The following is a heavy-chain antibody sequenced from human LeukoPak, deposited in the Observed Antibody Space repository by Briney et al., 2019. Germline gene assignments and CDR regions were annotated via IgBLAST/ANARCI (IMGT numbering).Heavy chain of an antibody. J-gene: IGHJ4*02. D-gene: IGHD6-19*01. CDR2: LRYDGRNQ. CDR3: AKDPVAGAPAYYFDK. CDR1: GFTFNSYG. Sequence: GGSLRLSCVASGFTFNSYGMNWVRQAPGKGLEWVSFLRYDGRNQHYADSVGGRFTISRDNPNNTLYLQMNSLRPEDTAVYYCAKDPVAGAPAYYFDKWGQGTLVTVSS. V-gene: IGHV3-30*02.